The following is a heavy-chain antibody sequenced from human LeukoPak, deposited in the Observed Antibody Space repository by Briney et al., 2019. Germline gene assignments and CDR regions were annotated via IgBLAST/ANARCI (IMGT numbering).Heavy chain of an antibody. CDR3: AKDREAHYGWYSSSWPPFDP. Sequence: GGSLRLSCAASGFTFSSYAMSWVRQAPGKGLEWVSAISGSGGSTYYADSVKGRFTISRDNSKNTLYLQMNSLRAEDTAVYYCAKDREAHYGWYSSSWPPFDPWGQGTLVTVSS. V-gene: IGHV3-23*01. CDR1: GFTFSSYA. CDR2: ISGSGGST. D-gene: IGHD6-13*01. J-gene: IGHJ5*02.